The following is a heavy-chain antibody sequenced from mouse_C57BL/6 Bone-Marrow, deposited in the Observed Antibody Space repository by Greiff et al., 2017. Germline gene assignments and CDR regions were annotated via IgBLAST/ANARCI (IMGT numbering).Heavy chain of an antibody. CDR2: IDPENGDT. CDR1: GFNIKDDY. CDR3: TTWALLCYFDV. Sequence: EVQLQQSGAELVRPGASVKLSCTASGFNIKDDYMHWVKQRPEQGLEWIGWIDPENGDTEYASKFQGKATITADTSSNTTYLQLSSLTSEDTAVYYCTTWALLCYFDVWGTGTTVTVSS. J-gene: IGHJ1*03. V-gene: IGHV14-4*01. D-gene: IGHD3-1*01.